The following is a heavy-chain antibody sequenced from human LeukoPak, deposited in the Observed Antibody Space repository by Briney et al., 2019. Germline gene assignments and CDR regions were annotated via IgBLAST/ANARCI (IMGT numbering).Heavy chain of an antibody. CDR3: ARGRWPEFDY. Sequence: GASVKVSCKASGYTFTSYYMHWVRQAPGQGLEWMGWMNPNSGNTGYAQKFQGRVTMTRNTSISTAYMELSSLRSEDTAVYYCARGRWPEFDYWGQGTLVTVSS. V-gene: IGHV1-8*02. CDR2: MNPNSGNT. D-gene: IGHD4-23*01. J-gene: IGHJ4*02. CDR1: GYTFTSYY.